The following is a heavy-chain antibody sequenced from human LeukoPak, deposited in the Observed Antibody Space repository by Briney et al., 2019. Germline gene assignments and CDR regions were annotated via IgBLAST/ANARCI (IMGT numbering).Heavy chain of an antibody. CDR3: ARDPSIQLWLRYYFDY. V-gene: IGHV3-33*01. D-gene: IGHD5-18*01. CDR1: GFTFSSYG. J-gene: IGHJ4*02. Sequence: GGSLRLSCAASGFTFSSYGMHWVRQAPGKGLEWVAVIWYDGSNKYYADSVKGRFTISRDNSKNTLYLQMNSLRAEDTAVYYCARDPSIQLWLRYYFDYWGQGTLVTVSS. CDR2: IWYDGSNK.